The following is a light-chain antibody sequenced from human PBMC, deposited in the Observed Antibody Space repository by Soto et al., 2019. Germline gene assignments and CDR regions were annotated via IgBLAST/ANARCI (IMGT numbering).Light chain of an antibody. CDR1: QSISSY. J-gene: IGKJ1*01. Sequence: NQMTQSPSSLSASVGDRVTITCRASQSISSYLNWYQQKPGKAPKLLIYAASSLQSGVPSRFSGSGSGTDFTLTISSLQPEDFATYYCQQSYSTPVTFGQGTKVDI. V-gene: IGKV1-39*01. CDR3: QQSYSTPVT. CDR2: AAS.